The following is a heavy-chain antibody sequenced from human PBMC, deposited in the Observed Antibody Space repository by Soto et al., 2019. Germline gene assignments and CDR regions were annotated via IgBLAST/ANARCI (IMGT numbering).Heavy chain of an antibody. V-gene: IGHV1-46*01. J-gene: IGHJ6*02. CDR1: GYTFTSYY. Sequence: ASVKVSCKASGYTFTSYYMHWVRQAPGQGLEWMGIINPSGGSTSYAQKFQGRVTMTRDTSTSTVYMELSSLRSEDTAVYYCARGLAFGVVYYYYGMDVWGQGTTVTVS. CDR3: ARGLAFGVVYYYYGMDV. CDR2: INPSGGST. D-gene: IGHD3-3*01.